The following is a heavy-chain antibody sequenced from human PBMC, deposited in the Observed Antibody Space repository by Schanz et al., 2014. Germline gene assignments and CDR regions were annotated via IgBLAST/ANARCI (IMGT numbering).Heavy chain of an antibody. CDR2: INPNSGDT. Sequence: QVQLVQSGAEVKKPGASVKVSCKASGYTTFTDYYIHWVRQAPGQGLEWMGWINPNSGDTNYAQKFQGWVTMTRNTSISTAYMELSSLRSEDTAVYYCARCRGCTGGSCYSWFDLWGQGTLVTVAS. V-gene: IGHV1-2*04. D-gene: IGHD2-15*01. CDR3: ARCRGCTGGSCYSWFDL. J-gene: IGHJ5*02. CDR1: GYTTFTDYY.